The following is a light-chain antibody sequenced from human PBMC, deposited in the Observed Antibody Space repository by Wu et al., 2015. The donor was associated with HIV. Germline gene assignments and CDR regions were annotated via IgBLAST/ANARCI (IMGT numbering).Light chain of an antibody. V-gene: IGKV1-9*01. J-gene: IGKJ5*01. CDR2: DAS. CDR1: QDIATY. CDR3: QQLNSFPLT. Sequence: IQLTQSPSSLSASIGDRVTITCRASQDIATYLAWYQQIPGKAPRVLIYDASTLQTGVSSRFSGSGSGAEFILTISGLQREDFAVYYCQQLNSFPLTFGHGTRLEIK.